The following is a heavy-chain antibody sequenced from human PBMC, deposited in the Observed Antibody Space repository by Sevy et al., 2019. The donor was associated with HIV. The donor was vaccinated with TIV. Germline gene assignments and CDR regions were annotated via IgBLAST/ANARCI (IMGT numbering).Heavy chain of an antibody. V-gene: IGHV3-53*01. CDR2: INSGGST. D-gene: IGHD3-3*01. CDR3: ARSLGITIFGVVINTDYYYYGMDV. J-gene: IGHJ6*02. CDR1: GFTVSSNY. Sequence: GGSLRLSCAASGFTVSSNYMSWVRQAPGKGLEWVSVINSGGSTYYADSVKGRFTISIDNSKNTLYLQRNSLRAEDTPVYYCARSLGITIFGVVINTDYYYYGMDVWGQGTTVTVSS.